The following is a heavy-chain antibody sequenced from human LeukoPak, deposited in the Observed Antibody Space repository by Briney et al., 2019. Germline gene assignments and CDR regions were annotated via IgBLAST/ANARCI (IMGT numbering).Heavy chain of an antibody. CDR1: GFTFDDNG. V-gene: IGHV3-20*04. CDR2: LNWNGGST. D-gene: IGHD3-10*01. J-gene: IGHJ4*02. Sequence: GGSLRLSCAASGFTFDDNGMSWVRQAPGKGLEWVSGLNWNGGSTGYADSVEGRFTISRDNAKNSLYLQMNSLGVEDTALYYCATHSYYYGSGSYPHYLDYWGRGTLVTVSA. CDR3: ATHSYYYGSGSYPHYLDY.